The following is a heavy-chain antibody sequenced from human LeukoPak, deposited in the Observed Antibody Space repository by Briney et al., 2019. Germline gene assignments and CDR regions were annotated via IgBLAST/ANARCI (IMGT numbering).Heavy chain of an antibody. CDR2: IYYSGST. J-gene: IGHJ4*02. Sequence: SQPLSLTCTVSGGSISSGDYHWSWIRQPPGKGLEWIGYIYYSGSTYYNPSLKSRVTISVDTSKHQFFLNLRSATAADTAVYYCARGDTSMLTGIDYWGQGTLVTLSS. CDR1: GGSISSGDYH. V-gene: IGHV4-30-4*01. CDR3: ARGDTSMLTGIDY. D-gene: IGHD5-18*01.